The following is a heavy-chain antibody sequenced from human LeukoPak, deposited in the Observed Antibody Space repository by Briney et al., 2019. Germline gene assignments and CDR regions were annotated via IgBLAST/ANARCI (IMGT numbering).Heavy chain of an antibody. J-gene: IGHJ4*02. D-gene: IGHD6-6*01. CDR2: INHSGST. CDR1: GGSFSGYY. Sequence: SETLSLTCAVYGGSFSGYYWSWIRQPSGKGLEWIGEINHSGSTNYKPSLKSRVMISVDTSKNQISLKLSSVAAADTAVYYCARAGYSSSSSADFDYWGQGTLVTVSS. CDR3: ARAGYSSSSSADFDY. V-gene: IGHV4-34*01.